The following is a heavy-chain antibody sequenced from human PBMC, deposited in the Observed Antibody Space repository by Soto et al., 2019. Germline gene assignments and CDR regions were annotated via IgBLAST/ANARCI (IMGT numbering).Heavy chain of an antibody. D-gene: IGHD3-10*01. CDR2: IYYSGST. V-gene: IGHV4-39*01. J-gene: IGHJ5*02. CDR1: GGSISSSSYY. CDR3: ARQATGVDAQFWFDP. Sequence: NPSETLSLTCTVSGGSISSSSYYWGWIRQPPGKGLEWIGSIYYSGSTYYNPSLKSRVTISVDTSKNQFSLKLSSVTAADTAVYYCARQATGVDAQFWFDPWGQGTLVTVSS.